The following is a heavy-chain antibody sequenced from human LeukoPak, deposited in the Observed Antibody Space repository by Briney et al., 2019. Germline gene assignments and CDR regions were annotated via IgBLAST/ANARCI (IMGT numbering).Heavy chain of an antibody. D-gene: IGHD2-15*01. V-gene: IGHV4-59*01. J-gene: IGHJ4*02. CDR1: GGSISSYY. CDR3: ARSGSVTGYCSGGSCPSDY. Sequence: SETLSLTCTVSGGSISSYYWSWIRQPPGKGLEWIGYIYYSGSTNYNPSLKSRVTISVDTSKNQFSLKLSSVIAADTAVYYCARSGSVTGYCSGGSCPSDYWGQGTLVTVSS. CDR2: IYYSGST.